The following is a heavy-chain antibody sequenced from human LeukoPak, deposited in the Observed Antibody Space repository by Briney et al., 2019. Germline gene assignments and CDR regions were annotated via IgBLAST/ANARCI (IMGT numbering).Heavy chain of an antibody. Sequence: GGSLRLSCAASGFTFSDYYMSWIRQAPGKGLEWVLSISSSGSTIYYADSVKGRFTISRDNAKNSLYLQMNSLRAEDTAVYYCARAGHIVVVPAAPDYWGQGTLVTVSS. D-gene: IGHD2-2*01. CDR1: GFTFSDYY. CDR2: ISSSGSTI. V-gene: IGHV3-11*01. J-gene: IGHJ4*02. CDR3: ARAGHIVVVPAAPDY.